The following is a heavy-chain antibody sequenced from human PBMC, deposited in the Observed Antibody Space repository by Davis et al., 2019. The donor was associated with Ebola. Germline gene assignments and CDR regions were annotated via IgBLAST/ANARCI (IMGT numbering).Heavy chain of an antibody. J-gene: IGHJ5*02. CDR1: GASISSYY. CDR3: ARTRWPVKWFDP. Sequence: MPSETLSLTCTVSGASISSYYWSWIRQPPGKGLEWIGYIYYSGSTNYNPSLKSRVTISVDTSKNQFSLKLSSVTAADTAVYYCARTRWPVKWFDPWGQGTLVTVSS. V-gene: IGHV4-59*08. D-gene: IGHD5-24*01. CDR2: IYYSGST.